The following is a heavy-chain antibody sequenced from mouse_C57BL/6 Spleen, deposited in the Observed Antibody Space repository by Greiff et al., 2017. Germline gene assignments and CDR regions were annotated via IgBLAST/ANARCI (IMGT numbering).Heavy chain of an antibody. CDR3: ASPYDGDYDWFAY. V-gene: IGHV3-6*01. D-gene: IGHD2-3*01. CDR2: ISYDGSN. J-gene: IGHJ3*01. Sequence: EVKLMESGPGLVKPSQSLSLTCSVTGYSITSGYYWNWIRQFPGNKPEWMGYISYDGSNNYNPTLKNRISITRDTSKNQFFLKLNSVTTEDTATYYCASPYDGDYDWFAYWGQGTLVTVSA. CDR1: GYSITSGYY.